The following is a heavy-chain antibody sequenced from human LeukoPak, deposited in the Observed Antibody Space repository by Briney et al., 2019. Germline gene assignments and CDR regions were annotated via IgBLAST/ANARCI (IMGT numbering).Heavy chain of an antibody. CDR2: ISGSGGST. V-gene: IGHV3-23*01. Sequence: PGGSLRLSCAASGFTLSSYAMSWVRQAPGKGLEWVSAISGSGGSTYYADSVKGRLTISRDNSKNTLYLQMNSLRAEDTAVYYCAKVAYYYASGSYYPDDYWGQGTLVTVSS. J-gene: IGHJ4*02. CDR1: GFTLSSYA. D-gene: IGHD3-10*01. CDR3: AKVAYYYASGSYYPDDY.